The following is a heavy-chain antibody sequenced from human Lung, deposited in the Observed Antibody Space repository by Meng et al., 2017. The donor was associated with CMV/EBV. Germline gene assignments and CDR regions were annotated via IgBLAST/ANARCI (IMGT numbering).Heavy chain of an antibody. J-gene: IGHJ4*02. CDR3: ASQEAGPYSGYEGRFDY. D-gene: IGHD5-12*01. V-gene: IGHV1-69*05. CDR2: SIPIFGTA. CDR1: AGSYSSYA. Sequence: XVMMSCXASAGSYSSYAIIGVRQDPGQGLEWMGGSIPIFGTANYAQKFQGRVTITTDESTSTAYMELSSLRSEDTAVYYCASQEAGPYSGYEGRFDYWGQGTLVTVSS.